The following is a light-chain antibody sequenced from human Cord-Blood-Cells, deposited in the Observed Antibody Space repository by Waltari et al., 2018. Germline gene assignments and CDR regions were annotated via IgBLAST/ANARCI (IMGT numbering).Light chain of an antibody. Sequence: SGLTQHQSLTGSPGRSVTLPCPGTRRAAGGSNYLSWYQQHPGQAPKLMIYDVSKRPSGVPDRFSGSKSGNTASLTISGLQAEDEADYYCCSYAGSYTLVFGGGTKLTVL. CDR3: CSYAGSYTLV. V-gene: IGLV2-11*01. J-gene: IGLJ2*01. CDR2: DVS. CDR1: RRAAGGSNY.